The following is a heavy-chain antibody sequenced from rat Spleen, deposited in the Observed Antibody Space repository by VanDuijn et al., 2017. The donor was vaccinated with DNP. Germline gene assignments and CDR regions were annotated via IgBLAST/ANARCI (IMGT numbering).Heavy chain of an antibody. CDR3: SRSGDDNWFAH. J-gene: IGHJ3*01. D-gene: IGHD1-1*01. CDR2: IGSDGSRA. V-gene: IGHV5-7*01. CDR1: GFTFSDYY. Sequence: EVQLVESGGGLVQPGRSLKLSCAASGFTFSDYYMAWVRQAPTKGLEWVAYIGSDGSRAYYRDSVKGRFTISRDFAKNTLYLQMDSLRSEDTATYYCSRSGDDNWFAHWGQGTLVTVSS.